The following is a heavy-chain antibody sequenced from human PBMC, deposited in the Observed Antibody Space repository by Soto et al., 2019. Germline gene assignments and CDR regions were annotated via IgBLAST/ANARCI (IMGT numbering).Heavy chain of an antibody. V-gene: IGHV3-23*01. CDR1: GFTFSSYA. CDR2: ISGGGGNT. J-gene: IGHJ5*02. CDR3: AKDRGAGGRFSGIAVAGIPS. Sequence: EVQLLESGGGLVQPGGSLRLSCAASGFTFSSYAMSWVRQTPGKGLEWVSGISGGGGNTYYADSVTGRFTISRDNSRNTLYLQMNSLRAADTAIYYCAKDRGAGGRFSGIAVAGIPSSGQGTLVTVSS. D-gene: IGHD6-19*01.